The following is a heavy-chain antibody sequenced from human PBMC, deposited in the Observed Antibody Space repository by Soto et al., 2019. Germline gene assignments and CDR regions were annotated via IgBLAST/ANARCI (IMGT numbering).Heavy chain of an antibody. CDR3: ARDPSNYCSGGSCYSSIDYYYYGMDV. CDR2: IWYDGSNK. V-gene: IGHV3-33*01. Sequence: GGSLRLSCAASGFTFSSYGMHWVRQAPGKGLEWVAVIWYDGSNKYYADSVKGRFTISRDNSKNTLYLQMNSLRAEDTAVYYCARDPSNYCSGGSCYSSIDYYYYGMDVWGQGTTVTVSS. D-gene: IGHD2-15*01. CDR1: GFTFSSYG. J-gene: IGHJ6*02.